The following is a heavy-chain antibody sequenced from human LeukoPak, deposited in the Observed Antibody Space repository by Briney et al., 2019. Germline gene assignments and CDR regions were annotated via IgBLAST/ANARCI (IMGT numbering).Heavy chain of an antibody. CDR3: ARDGGYGDFSYYFDY. V-gene: IGHV3-9*01. Sequence: GRSLRLSCAASGFTFDDYAMHWVRQAPGKGLEWVSGISWNSGSIGYADSVRGRFTISRDNAKNSLYLQMNSLRAEDTAVYYCARDGGYGDFSYYFDYWGQGTLVTVSS. J-gene: IGHJ4*02. CDR1: GFTFDDYA. CDR2: ISWNSGSI. D-gene: IGHD4-17*01.